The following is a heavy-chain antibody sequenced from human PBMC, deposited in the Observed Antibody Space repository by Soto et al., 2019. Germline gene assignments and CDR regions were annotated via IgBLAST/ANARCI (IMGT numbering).Heavy chain of an antibody. J-gene: IGHJ4*02. CDR2: IYYTGST. Sequence: SETLSLTCTVSGGSISSYYWSWIRQPPGKGLEWIGYIYYTGSTNYNPSLKSRVTISVDTSKNQFSLKLSSVTVADTAVYYCARGYCSGGSCYSRFFDYWGQGTLVTVSS. V-gene: IGHV4-59*08. CDR3: ARGYCSGGSCYSRFFDY. D-gene: IGHD2-15*01. CDR1: GGSISSYY.